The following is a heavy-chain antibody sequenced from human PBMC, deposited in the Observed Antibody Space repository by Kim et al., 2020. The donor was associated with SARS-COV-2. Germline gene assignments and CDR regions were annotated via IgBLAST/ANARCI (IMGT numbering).Heavy chain of an antibody. CDR2: INHSGST. J-gene: IGHJ6*02. V-gene: IGHV4-34*01. CDR3: ARRVKAYSSGWYVVSPDYYYYGMDV. D-gene: IGHD6-19*01. CDR1: GGSFSGYY. Sequence: SETLSLTCAVYGGSFSGYYWSWIRQPPGKGLEWIGEINHSGSTNYNPSLKSRVTISVDTSKNQFSLKLSSVTAADTAVYYCARRVKAYSSGWYVVSPDYYYYGMDVWGQGTTVTVSS.